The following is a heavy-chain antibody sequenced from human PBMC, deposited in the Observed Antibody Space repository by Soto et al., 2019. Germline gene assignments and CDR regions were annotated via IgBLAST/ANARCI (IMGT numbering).Heavy chain of an antibody. CDR2: ISSSSSII. Sequence: GGSLRLSCAASGFTFSTYNMNWVRQAPGKGPEWVSYISSSSSIIYYADSVKGRFTISRDNAKNSLYLQMNSLRAEDTAVYYCASDPGGCSGGSCYSWYFDYWGQGTLVTVSS. D-gene: IGHD2-15*01. CDR3: ASDPGGCSGGSCYSWYFDY. J-gene: IGHJ4*02. V-gene: IGHV3-48*01. CDR1: GFTFSTYN.